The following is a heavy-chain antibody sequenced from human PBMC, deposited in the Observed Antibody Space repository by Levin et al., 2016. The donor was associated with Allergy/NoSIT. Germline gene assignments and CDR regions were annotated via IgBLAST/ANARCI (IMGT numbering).Heavy chain of an antibody. J-gene: IGHJ2*01. V-gene: IGHV3-30*18. CDR1: GFTFSSYG. CDR3: AKEGMQRVSDWYFDL. CDR2: ISHDGSTK. Sequence: GGSLRLSCAASGFTFSSYGMHWVRQAPGKGLEWVAVISHDGSTKYYADSVKGRFTISRDNSKNTLDLQMNSLRAEDTAVYSCAKEGMQRVSDWYFDLWGRGTLVSVSS. D-gene: IGHD3-3*01.